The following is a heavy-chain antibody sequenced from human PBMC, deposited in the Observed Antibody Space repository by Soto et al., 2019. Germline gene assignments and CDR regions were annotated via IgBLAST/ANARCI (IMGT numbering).Heavy chain of an antibody. CDR3: ARGGYYRDAFDI. J-gene: IGHJ3*02. V-gene: IGHV4-34*01. CDR2: INHSGST. Sequence: SETLSLTCAVYGGSFSGYYWGWIRQPPGKGLEWIGEINHSGSTNYNPSLKSRVTISVDTSKDQFPLKLSSVTAADTAVYYCARGGYYRDAFDIWGQGTMVTVSS. D-gene: IGHD2-8*01. CDR1: GGSFSGYY.